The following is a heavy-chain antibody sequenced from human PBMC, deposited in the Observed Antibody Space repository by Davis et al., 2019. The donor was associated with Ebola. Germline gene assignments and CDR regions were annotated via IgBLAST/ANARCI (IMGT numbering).Heavy chain of an antibody. V-gene: IGHV3-74*01. CDR2: INTYGSTT. J-gene: IGHJ4*02. Sequence: PGGSLRLSCAASGFTFSNYWMHWVRQAPGKGLEWVSRINTYGSTTTYADSVKGRFTISRDNAKNSLYLQMNSLRAEDTAVYYCARHLGELSYPFDYWGQGTLVTVSS. D-gene: IGHD3-16*02. CDR1: GFTFSNYW. CDR3: ARHLGELSYPFDY.